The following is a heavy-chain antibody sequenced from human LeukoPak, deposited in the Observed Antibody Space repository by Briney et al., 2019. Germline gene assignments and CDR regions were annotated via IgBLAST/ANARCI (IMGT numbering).Heavy chain of an antibody. J-gene: IGHJ4*02. Sequence: GGSLRLSCAASGFTFNSYGMHWVRQAPGKGLEWVAFIRFDGSNKYYADSVKGRFTISRDISKNTLYLQMNSLRAEDTAVYYCARGGLWFGELILGYWGQGTLVTVSS. CDR3: ARGGLWFGELILGY. V-gene: IGHV3-30*02. CDR2: IRFDGSNK. D-gene: IGHD3-10*01. CDR1: GFTFNSYG.